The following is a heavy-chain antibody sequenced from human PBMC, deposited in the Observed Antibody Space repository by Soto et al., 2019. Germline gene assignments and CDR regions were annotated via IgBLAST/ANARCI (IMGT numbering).Heavy chain of an antibody. V-gene: IGHV3-21*01. CDR1: GITFSNFG. Sequence: GSLRLSCVASGITFSNFGLNWVRQAPGKGLEWVPSISSSDKYIYYADSVKGRFTISRDNAKNSLSLQMNSLRADDTAVYYCARVFCRGDSYSPLDYWGQGTLVTVS. J-gene: IGHJ4*02. CDR2: ISSSDKYI. D-gene: IGHD2-21*02. CDR3: ARVFCRGDSYSPLDY.